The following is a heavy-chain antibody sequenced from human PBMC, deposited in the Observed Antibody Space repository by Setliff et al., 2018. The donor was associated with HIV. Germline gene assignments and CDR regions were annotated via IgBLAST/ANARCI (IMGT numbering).Heavy chain of an antibody. V-gene: IGHV4-39*01. CDR3: ARWRYSTGSPRGHFDY. Sequence: SETLSLTCTVPGGSLTSSSYYWGWIRQPPGQGLEWLGLVYYRGITFYSPSLKIPVTISIDTSKSQISLRPSSVTAADTAVYSCARWRYSTGSPRGHFDYWGHGKLVTVSS. CDR2: VYYRGIT. D-gene: IGHD2-8*02. J-gene: IGHJ4*01. CDR1: GGSLTSSSYY.